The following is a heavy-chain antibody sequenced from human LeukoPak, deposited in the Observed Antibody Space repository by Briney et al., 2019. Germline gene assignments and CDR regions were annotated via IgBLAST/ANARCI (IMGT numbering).Heavy chain of an antibody. Sequence: GGSLRLSCAASGFTFSTYAMSWVRQAPGKGLEWVSTTGGGGGSTYYADSVKGRFTISRDNSKNTLYLQMNSLRDEDTATYYCAKARGGSYYDAFEIWGQGTMVSVSS. CDR3: AKARGGSYYDAFEI. V-gene: IGHV3-23*01. J-gene: IGHJ3*02. D-gene: IGHD3-22*01. CDR2: TGGGGGST. CDR1: GFTFSTYA.